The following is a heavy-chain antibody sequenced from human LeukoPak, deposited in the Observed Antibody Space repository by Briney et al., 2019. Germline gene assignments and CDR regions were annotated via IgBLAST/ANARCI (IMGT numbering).Heavy chain of an antibody. D-gene: IGHD6-19*01. CDR3: ARGSGSGWSEYFQH. Sequence: ASEKVSCKASGYTFTGYYMHWVRQAPGQGLEWMGWINPNSGGTNYAQKFQGWVTMTRDTSISTAYMELSRLRSDDTAVYYCARGSGSGWSEYFQHWGQGTLVTVSS. CDR1: GYTFTGYY. J-gene: IGHJ1*01. V-gene: IGHV1-2*04. CDR2: INPNSGGT.